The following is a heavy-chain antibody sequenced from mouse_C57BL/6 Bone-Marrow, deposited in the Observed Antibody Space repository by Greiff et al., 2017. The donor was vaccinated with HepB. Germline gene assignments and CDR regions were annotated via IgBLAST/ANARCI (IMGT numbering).Heavy chain of an antibody. CDR2: IHPSDSDT. D-gene: IGHD1-1*01. V-gene: IGHV1-74*01. J-gene: IGHJ2*01. Sequence: QVQLQQPGAELVKPGASVKVSCKASGYTFTSYWMHWVKQRPGQGLEWIGRIHPSDSDTNYNQKFKGKATLTVDKSSSTAYMQLSSLTSDDSAVYYCAILFITTVVATRKVDYWGQGTTLTVSS. CDR1: GYTFTSYW. CDR3: AILFITTVVATRKVDY.